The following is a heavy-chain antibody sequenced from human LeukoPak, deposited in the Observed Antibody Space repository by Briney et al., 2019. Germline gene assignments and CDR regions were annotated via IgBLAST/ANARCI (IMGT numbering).Heavy chain of an antibody. Sequence: PSETLSLTCAVYGGSFSGYYWSWIRQPPGKGLEWIGETNNSGSTNYKPSLKRRVTISVDTSKNQFSLKLSSVTAADTAVYYCAVEDTGRRPGRTVDIWGQGAMVTVSS. D-gene: IGHD5-18*01. CDR3: AVEDTGRRPGRTVDI. J-gene: IGHJ3*02. CDR2: TNNSGST. V-gene: IGHV4-34*01. CDR1: GGSFSGYY.